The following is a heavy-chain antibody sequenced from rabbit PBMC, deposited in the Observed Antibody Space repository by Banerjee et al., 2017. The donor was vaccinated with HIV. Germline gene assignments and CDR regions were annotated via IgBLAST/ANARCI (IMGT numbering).Heavy chain of an antibody. J-gene: IGHJ4*01. CDR2: IYGDSSGRT. CDR1: GFDFNSYYM. CDR3: ARQPWNCGSSGYDL. V-gene: IGHV1S45*01. Sequence: QEQLKESGGGLVQPGGSLKLSCKTSGFDFNSYYMNWLRQAPGKGLEWIACIYGDSSGRTYYANWAKGRFTISKTSSTTVTLQMTSLTAADTATYFCARQPWNCGSSGYDLWGPGTLVTVS. D-gene: IGHD1-1*01.